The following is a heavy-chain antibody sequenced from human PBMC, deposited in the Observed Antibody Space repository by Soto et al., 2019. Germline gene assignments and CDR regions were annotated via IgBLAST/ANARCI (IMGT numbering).Heavy chain of an antibody. CDR2: IVPVLGPA. CDR3: VRAAKRYFDY. Sequence: SVKVSCKASGGTCNTFAISWVRQAPGQGLEWMGGIVPVLGPAFYAQKFQGRVTITADKSTTTAYLELTSLRSEDTAVYYCVRAAKRYFDYWGQGTLVTVSS. J-gene: IGHJ4*02. CDR1: GGTCNTFA. V-gene: IGHV1-69*10.